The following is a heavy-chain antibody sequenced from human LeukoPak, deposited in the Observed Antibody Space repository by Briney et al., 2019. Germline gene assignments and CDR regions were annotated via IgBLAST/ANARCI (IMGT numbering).Heavy chain of an antibody. CDR2: MYIGGIT. D-gene: IGHD6-19*01. J-gene: IGHJ5*02. V-gene: IGHV4-59*01. Sequence: SETLSLTCTVSGASISSYSWSWIRQPPGKGLEWIGCMYIGGITDYSPSLKSRVTISVDTSRNQFSLELSSVTAADTAVYYCARGRGWYLPWGQGTLVTVSS. CDR3: ARGRGWYLP. CDR1: GASISSYS.